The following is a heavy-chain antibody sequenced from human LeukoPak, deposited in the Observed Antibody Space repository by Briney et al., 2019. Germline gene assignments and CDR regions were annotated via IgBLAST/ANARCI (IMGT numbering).Heavy chain of an antibody. V-gene: IGHV1-18*01. CDR1: GYTFTSYG. CDR3: ARGGTGITMVRGVSFYVGMDV. D-gene: IGHD3-10*01. CDR2: ISAYNGNT. J-gene: IGHJ6*02. Sequence: ASVKVSCKASGYTFTSYGISWVRQAPGQGLEWTGWISAYNGNTNYAQKLQGRVTMTTDTSTSTACMELRSLRSDDTAVYYCARGGTGITMVRGVSFYVGMDVWSQGTTVTVSS.